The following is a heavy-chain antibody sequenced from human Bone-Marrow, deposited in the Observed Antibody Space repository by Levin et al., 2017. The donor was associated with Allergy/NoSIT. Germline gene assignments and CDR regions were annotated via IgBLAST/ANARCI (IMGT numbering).Heavy chain of an antibody. CDR3: ARERVQLERRFNDAFDI. D-gene: IGHD1-1*01. CDR1: GYTFTGYY. CDR2: INPNSGGT. Sequence: GESLKISCKASGYTFTGYYMHWVRQAPGQGLEWMGRINPNSGGTNYAQKFQGRVTMTRDTSISTAYMELSRLRSDDTAVYYCARERVQLERRFNDAFDIWGQGTMVTVSS. V-gene: IGHV1-2*06. J-gene: IGHJ3*02.